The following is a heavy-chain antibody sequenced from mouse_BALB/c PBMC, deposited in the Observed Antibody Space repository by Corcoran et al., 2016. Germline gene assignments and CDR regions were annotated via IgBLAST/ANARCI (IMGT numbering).Heavy chain of an antibody. CDR3: ARPGTLSYWYCDV. V-gene: IGHV1S136*01. J-gene: IGHJ1*01. Sequence: EVQLQQSGPELVKPGASVKMSCKASGYTFTSYVMHWVKQKPGQGLEWIGYINPYNDGTKYNEKFKGKATLTSDKSSSTAYMELSSLNSEDSAVDYCARPGTLSYWYCDVWGAGTTVTVSS. CDR1: GYTFTSYV. D-gene: IGHD4-1*01. CDR2: INPYNDGT.